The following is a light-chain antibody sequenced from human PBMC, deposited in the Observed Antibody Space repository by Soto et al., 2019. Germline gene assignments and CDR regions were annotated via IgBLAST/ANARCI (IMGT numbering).Light chain of an antibody. CDR3: QAWDSSTHNYV. CDR2: QDS. CDR1: KLGDKY. Sequence: SYELTQPPSVSVSPGQTASITCSGDKLGDKYACWYQQKPGQSPVLVIYQDSKRPSGIPERFSGSTSGNTATLTISGTQAMDEADYYCQAWDSSTHNYVFGTGTKVTVL. J-gene: IGLJ1*01. V-gene: IGLV3-1*01.